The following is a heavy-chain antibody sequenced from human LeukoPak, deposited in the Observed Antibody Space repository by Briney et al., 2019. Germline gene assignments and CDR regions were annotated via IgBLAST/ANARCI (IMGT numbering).Heavy chain of an antibody. CDR3: ARDQAYYYDSTGYHPDAFDL. Sequence: GGSLRLSCAASGFTFRSYEMNWGRQAPGKGLEWVSYISSSGSTIYYADSVKGRFTISRDNAKNSLYLQMNSLRAEDTAVYYCARDQAYYYDSTGYHPDAFDLWGQGTMVTVSS. J-gene: IGHJ3*01. CDR2: ISSSGSTI. CDR1: GFTFRSYE. V-gene: IGHV3-48*03. D-gene: IGHD3-22*01.